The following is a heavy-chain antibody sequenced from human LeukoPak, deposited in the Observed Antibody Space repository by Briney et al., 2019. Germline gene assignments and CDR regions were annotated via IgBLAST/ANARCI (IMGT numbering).Heavy chain of an antibody. CDR3: ARELSATTSYSSSWYFAYYYYGMDV. J-gene: IGHJ6*02. D-gene: IGHD6-13*01. V-gene: IGHV1-2*02. CDR1: GYTFTDYY. Sequence: GASVKVSCKASGYTFTDYYMHWVRQAPGQGLEWMGWINPNSGGTNYAQKFQGRVTMTRDTSISTAYMELSRLRSDDTAVYYCARELSATTSYSSSWYFAYYYYGMDVWGQGTTVTVSS. CDR2: INPNSGGT.